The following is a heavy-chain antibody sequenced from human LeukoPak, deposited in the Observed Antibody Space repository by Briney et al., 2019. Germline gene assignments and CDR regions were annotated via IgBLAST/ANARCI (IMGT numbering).Heavy chain of an antibody. CDR3: ASSRVMVRGVISRDMDV. D-gene: IGHD3-10*01. J-gene: IGHJ6*03. CDR1: GFTFSSYS. Sequence: GGSLRLSCAASGFTFSSYSMNWVRQAPGKGLEWVSSISSSSSYIYYADSVKGRFTISRDNAKNSLYLQMNSLRAEDTAVYYCASSRVMVRGVISRDMDVWGKGTTVTVSS. CDR2: ISSSSSYI. V-gene: IGHV3-21*01.